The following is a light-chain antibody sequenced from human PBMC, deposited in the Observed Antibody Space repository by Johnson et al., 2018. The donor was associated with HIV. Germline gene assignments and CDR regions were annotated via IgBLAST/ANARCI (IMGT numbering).Light chain of an antibody. Sequence: QSVLTQPPSVSGTPGQRVTISCSGSNSNIGSNTVNWYRHLPGTAPKLLIYTYDQRPSGIPDRISGSRSGTSATLGLTGLQTGDEADYYCGTWDSSLRSGFFGTGTKVTVL. J-gene: IGLJ1*01. CDR2: TYD. V-gene: IGLV1-51*01. CDR1: NSNIGSNT. CDR3: GTWDSSLRSGF.